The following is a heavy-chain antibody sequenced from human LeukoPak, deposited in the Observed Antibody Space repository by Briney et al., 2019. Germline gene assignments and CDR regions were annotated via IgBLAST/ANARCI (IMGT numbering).Heavy chain of an antibody. CDR2: INPNSGGT. D-gene: IGHD3-16*02. Sequence: GASVKVSCKASGYTFTGYYMHWVRQAPGQGLEWMGWINPNSGGTNYAQKFQDWVTMTRDTSISTAYMELSRLRSDDTAVYYCARASGDYVWGSYRYNPTFDYWGQGTLVTVSS. CDR3: ARASGDYVWGSYRYNPTFDY. J-gene: IGHJ4*02. V-gene: IGHV1-2*04. CDR1: GYTFTGYY.